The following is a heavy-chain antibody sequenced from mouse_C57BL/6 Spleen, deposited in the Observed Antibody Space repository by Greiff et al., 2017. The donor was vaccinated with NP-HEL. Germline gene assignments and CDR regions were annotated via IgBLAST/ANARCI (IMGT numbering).Heavy chain of an antibody. V-gene: IGHV5-16*01. CDR1: GFTFSDYY. CDR2: INYDGSST. D-gene: IGHD1-3*01. CDR3: ARETYFKGYFDY. J-gene: IGHJ2*01. Sequence: EVQLVESEGGLVQPGSSMKLSCTASGFTFSDYYMAWVRQVPEKGLEWVANINYDGSSTYYLDSLKSRFIISRDNAKNILYLQMSSLKSEDTATYYCARETYFKGYFDYWGQGTTLTVSS.